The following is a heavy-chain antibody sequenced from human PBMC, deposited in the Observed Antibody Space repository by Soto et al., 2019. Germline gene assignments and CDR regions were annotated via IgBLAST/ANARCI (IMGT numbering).Heavy chain of an antibody. J-gene: IGHJ5*02. CDR2: IYYSGTT. V-gene: IGHV4-59*04. Sequence: SETLSLTCTVSGGSISSYYWSWIRQPPGKGLEWIGYIYYSGTTYYNPSLKSRVTMSVDTSKNQFSLKLNSVTAADTAVYYCATQRLCTGGHCWNWFDPWGQGTLVTVSS. D-gene: IGHD2-8*02. CDR1: GGSISSYY. CDR3: ATQRLCTGGHCWNWFDP.